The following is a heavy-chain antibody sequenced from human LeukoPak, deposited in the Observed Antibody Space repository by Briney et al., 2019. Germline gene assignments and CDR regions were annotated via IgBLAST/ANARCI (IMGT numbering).Heavy chain of an antibody. Sequence: GGSLRLSCAASGFTFSSYSMNWVRQAPGKGVEGVSYISSSSSTIYYADSVKGRFTISRDNAKNSLYLQMNSLRAEDTAVYYCARVHDYYYYYYMDVWGKGTTVTVSS. J-gene: IGHJ6*03. CDR2: ISSSSSTI. V-gene: IGHV3-48*04. CDR1: GFTFSSYS. CDR3: ARVHDYYYYYYMDV.